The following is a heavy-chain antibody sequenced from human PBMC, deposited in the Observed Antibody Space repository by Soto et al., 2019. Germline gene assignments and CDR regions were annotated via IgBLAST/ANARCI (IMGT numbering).Heavy chain of an antibody. CDR2: ISSSSSVI. CDR3: ARDEASSGSNYGSYLYFYGMDV. J-gene: IGHJ6*02. Sequence: GGSLRLSCAASGFTFSSFSMNWVRQAPGKGPEWVSYISSSSSVIYYADSVKGRFTISRDDAKNSLYLQMDSLRDEDTAVYYCARDEASSGSNYGSYLYFYGMDVWGQGTTVTVSS. CDR1: GFTFSSFS. V-gene: IGHV3-48*02. D-gene: IGHD1-26*01.